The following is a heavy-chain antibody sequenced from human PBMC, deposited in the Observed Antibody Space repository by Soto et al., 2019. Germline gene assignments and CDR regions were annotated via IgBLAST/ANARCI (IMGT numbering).Heavy chain of an antibody. CDR3: ARDIESVTAKHFFYYYAMDV. J-gene: IGHJ6*02. V-gene: IGHV1-18*01. Sequence: ASVKVSCKALGYTSSSYGINRVRQAPGQGLEWMGWISVFNGDTKYAQKFQGRVAITKDPGTSTAHMELRSLRSDDAAVYYCARDIESVTAKHFFYYYAMDVWGQGTTVTVSS. CDR1: GYTSSSYG. CDR2: ISVFNGDT. D-gene: IGHD2-8*01.